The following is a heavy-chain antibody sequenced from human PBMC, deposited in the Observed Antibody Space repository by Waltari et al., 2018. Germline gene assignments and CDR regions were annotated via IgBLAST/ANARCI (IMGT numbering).Heavy chain of an antibody. CDR3: AIMVRGYCSSTSCHTDH. Sequence: QLRLQESGPGLVKPSETLSLTCTVSGGSISSSSYYWGWVRQPPGKGLEWIGSIYYSGSTYSNPALKSRVTISVDTSKNQFALRVSAVTAADTAVFYCAIMVRGYCSSTSCHTDHWGQGTLVTVSS. D-gene: IGHD2-2*01. CDR1: GGSISSSSYY. V-gene: IGHV4-39*07. J-gene: IGHJ4*02. CDR2: IYYSGST.